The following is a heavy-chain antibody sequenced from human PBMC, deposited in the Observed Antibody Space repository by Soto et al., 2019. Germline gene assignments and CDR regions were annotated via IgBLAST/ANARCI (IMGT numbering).Heavy chain of an antibody. CDR2: IYPGDSDT. CDR3: ARLSSSGLHYYYGMDV. Sequence: PGESLNISCKGSGYSFTRYWIGWVRQMPGKGLEWMGIIYPGDSDTRYSPSFQGQVTISADKSISTAYLQWSSLKASDTAMYYCARLSSSGLHYYYGMDVWGQGTTFIVSS. J-gene: IGHJ6*02. D-gene: IGHD6-19*01. V-gene: IGHV5-51*01. CDR1: GYSFTRYW.